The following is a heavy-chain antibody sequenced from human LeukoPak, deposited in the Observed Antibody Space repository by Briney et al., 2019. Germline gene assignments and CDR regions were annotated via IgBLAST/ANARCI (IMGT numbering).Heavy chain of an antibody. J-gene: IGHJ4*02. CDR2: IGTSGATT. CDR3: ARIERCDY. CDR1: GFTFSTYV. Sequence: PGGSLRLSCVTSGFTFSTYVMSWVRTYLGKGLEWLSSIGTSGATTTYADSVKGRFTISRDNSENTLYLQMNSLRVEDTAEYYCARIERCDYWGQGTLVTVSS. V-gene: IGHV3-23*01.